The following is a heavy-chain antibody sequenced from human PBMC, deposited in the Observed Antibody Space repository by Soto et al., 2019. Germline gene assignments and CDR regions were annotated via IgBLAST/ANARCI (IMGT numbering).Heavy chain of an antibody. V-gene: IGHV4-59*12. CDR2: IYYSGST. CDR1: GGSISSYY. D-gene: IGHD6-13*01. CDR3: ARDLAAAGTGAVYFDY. Sequence: SETLSLTCTVSGGSISSYYWSWIRQPPGKGLEWIGYIYYSGSTNYNPSLKSRVTISVDTSKNQFSLKLSSVTAADTAVYYCARDLAAAGTGAVYFDYWGQGTLVTVSS. J-gene: IGHJ4*02.